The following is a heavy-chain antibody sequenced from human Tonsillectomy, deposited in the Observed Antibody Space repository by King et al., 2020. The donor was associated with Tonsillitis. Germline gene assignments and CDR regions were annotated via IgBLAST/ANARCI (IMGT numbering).Heavy chain of an antibody. Sequence: VQLQESGPGLVKPSETLSLTCTVSGGSISSYYWTWIRQPPGKGLEWIGYIHYSGSTNYNPSLKSRVTISVDTSKNQFSLKLSSVTAADTAMYYCARGEGGSGSYAYWGQGTLVTVSS. CDR2: IHYSGST. CDR1: GGSISSYY. J-gene: IGHJ4*02. V-gene: IGHV4-59*01. CDR3: ARGEGGSGSYAY. D-gene: IGHD3-10*01.